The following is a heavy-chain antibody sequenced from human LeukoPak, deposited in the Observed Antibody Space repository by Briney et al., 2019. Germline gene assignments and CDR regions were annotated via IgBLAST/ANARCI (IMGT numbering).Heavy chain of an antibody. V-gene: IGHV1-2*02. CDR1: GYTFNDYY. Sequence: VASVKVSCKTSGYTFNDYYIHWVRQAPGQGLEWMGWINPKSGGTSYAQRFQGRVTMTRDMSISTANMELSSLRFDDTAMYYCARTFLRRDYYYMDVWGKGTTVTVSS. CDR3: ARTFLRRDYYYMDV. D-gene: IGHD3-16*01. CDR2: INPKSGGT. J-gene: IGHJ6*03.